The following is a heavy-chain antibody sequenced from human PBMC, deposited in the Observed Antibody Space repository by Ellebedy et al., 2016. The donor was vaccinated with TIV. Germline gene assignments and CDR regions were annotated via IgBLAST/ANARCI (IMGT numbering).Heavy chain of an antibody. CDR1: GFTFSSYW. J-gene: IGHJ5*02. Sequence: GESLKISXAASGFTFSSYWMSWVRQAPGKGLEWVANIKQDGSEKYYVDSVKGRFTISRDNAKNTLYLQMNSLRAEDTAVYYCAKARVSMVRGAPWFDPWGQGTLVTVSS. CDR3: AKARVSMVRGAPWFDP. D-gene: IGHD3-10*01. CDR2: IKQDGSEK. V-gene: IGHV3-7*01.